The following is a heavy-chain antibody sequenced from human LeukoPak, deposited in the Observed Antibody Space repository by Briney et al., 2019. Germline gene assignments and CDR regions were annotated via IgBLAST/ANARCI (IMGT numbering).Heavy chain of an antibody. J-gene: IGHJ5*02. V-gene: IGHV1-18*01. CDR2: ISAYNGNT. CDR1: GYTFTSYG. CDR3: ARGLVPAAICWWFDP. Sequence: GASVEVSCKASGYTFTSYGISWVRQAPGQGLEWMGWISAYNGNTNYAQKLQGRVTMTTDTSTSTAYMELRSLRSDDTAVYYCARGLVPAAICWWFDPWGQGTLVTVSS. D-gene: IGHD2-2*02.